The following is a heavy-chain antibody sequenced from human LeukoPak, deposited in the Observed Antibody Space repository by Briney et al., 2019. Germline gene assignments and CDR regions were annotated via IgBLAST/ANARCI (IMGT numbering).Heavy chain of an antibody. D-gene: IGHD2-2*01. J-gene: IGHJ5*02. CDR2: INAGNGNT. CDR3: ARDRVRVVVPAAIFWFDP. V-gene: IGHV1-3*01. Sequence: ASVKVSCKASGYTFTSYAMHWVRQAPGQRLEWMGWINAGNGNTKYSQKFQGRVTITRDTSASTAYMELSSLRSEDTAVYYCARDRVRVVVPAAIFWFDPWGQGTLVTVSS. CDR1: GYTFTSYA.